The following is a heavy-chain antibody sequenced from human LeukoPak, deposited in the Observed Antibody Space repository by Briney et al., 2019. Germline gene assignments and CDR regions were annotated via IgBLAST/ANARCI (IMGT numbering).Heavy chain of an antibody. CDR2: IIPIFGTA. V-gene: IGHV1-69*05. CDR3: ARVGIAVAGTQDGEIDY. J-gene: IGHJ4*02. Sequence: ASVKVSCKASGGTFSSYAISWVRQAPGRGLEWMGRIIPIFGTANYAQKFQGRVTITTDESTSTAYMELSSLRSEDTAVYYCARVGIAVAGTQDGEIDYWGQGTLVTVSS. D-gene: IGHD6-19*01. CDR1: GGTFSSYA.